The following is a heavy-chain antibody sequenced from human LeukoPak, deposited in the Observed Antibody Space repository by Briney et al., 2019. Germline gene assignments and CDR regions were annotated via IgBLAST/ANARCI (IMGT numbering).Heavy chain of an antibody. Sequence: PGGSLRLSCTASGFTFGDYAMSWFRQAPGKRLEWVGFIRSKAYGGTTEYAASVKGRFTISRDDSKSIAYLQMNSLKTEDTAVYYCTSSSSGWYGGGFDYWGQGTLVTVSS. D-gene: IGHD6-19*01. J-gene: IGHJ4*02. CDR3: TSSSSGWYGGGFDY. CDR2: IRSKAYGGTT. CDR1: GFTFGDYA. V-gene: IGHV3-49*03.